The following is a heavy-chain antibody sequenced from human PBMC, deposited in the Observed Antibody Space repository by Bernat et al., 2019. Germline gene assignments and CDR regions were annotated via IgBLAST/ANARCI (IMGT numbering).Heavy chain of an antibody. Sequence: QVQLVESGGGVVQPGRSLRLSCAASGFTFSSYGMHWVRQAPGKGLEWVAVISYDGNNKYYADSVEGRCTVSRDSSRNTLYLQMNDLREEDTAMYYCAKYIASKRARYCAMDVWGQGTTVTVSS. D-gene: IGHD5/OR15-5a*01. CDR2: ISYDGNNK. CDR1: GFTFSSYG. J-gene: IGHJ6*02. CDR3: AKYIASKRARYCAMDV. V-gene: IGHV3-33*05.